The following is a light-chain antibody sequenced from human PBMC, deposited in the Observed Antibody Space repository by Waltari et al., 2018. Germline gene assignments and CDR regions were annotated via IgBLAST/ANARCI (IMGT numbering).Light chain of an antibody. CDR1: QGISNS. J-gene: IGKJ2*01. V-gene: IGKV1-NL1*01. CDR2: GAS. Sequence: TCRASQGISNSLAWYQQKPGKAPKLLLCGASRLESGVPPRFSGSGSGTDYTLTISSLQPDDFATYYCQQYYFTPYTFGQGTKLDIK. CDR3: QQYYFTPYT.